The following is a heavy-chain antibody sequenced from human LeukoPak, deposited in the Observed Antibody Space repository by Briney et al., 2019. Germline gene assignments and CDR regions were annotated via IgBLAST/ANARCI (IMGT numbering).Heavy chain of an antibody. Sequence: PSETLSLTCTVSGGSISSSSYYWGWIRQPPGKGLEWIGSIYSSGSTYYNPSLKSRVTISVDTSKNQFSLKLSSVTAADTAMYYCARTDGAGATTYWGQGTLVTVSS. CDR3: ARTDGAGATTY. CDR1: GGSISSSSYY. D-gene: IGHD1-26*01. J-gene: IGHJ4*02. CDR2: IYSSGST. V-gene: IGHV4-39*01.